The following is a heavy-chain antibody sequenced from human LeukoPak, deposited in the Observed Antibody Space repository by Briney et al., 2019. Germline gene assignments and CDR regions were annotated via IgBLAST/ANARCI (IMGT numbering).Heavy chain of an antibody. V-gene: IGHV1-3*01. CDR3: ARASSSWYYFDY. J-gene: IGHJ4*02. CDR1: GYTFTSYA. D-gene: IGHD6-13*01. Sequence: ASVKVSCKASGYTFTSYAMHWVRQAPGQRLEWMGWINAGNGNTKYSQKFQGRVTITRDTSASTAYMELSSPRSEDTAVYYCARASSSWYYFDYWGQGTLVTVSS. CDR2: INAGNGNT.